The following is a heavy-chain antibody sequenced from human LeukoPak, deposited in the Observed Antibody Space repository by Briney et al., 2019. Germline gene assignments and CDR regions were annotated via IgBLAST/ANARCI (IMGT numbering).Heavy chain of an antibody. J-gene: IGHJ4*02. CDR3: ARSRVWFGELSPSIDY. V-gene: IGHV4-59*08. D-gene: IGHD3-10*01. CDR1: GGSISSYY. CDR2: IYYSGST. Sequence: SETLSPTCTVSGGSISSYYWSWIRQPPGKGLEWIGYIYYSGSTNYNPSLKSRVTISVDTSKNQFSLKLSSVTAADTAVYYCARSRVWFGELSPSIDYWGQGTLVTVSS.